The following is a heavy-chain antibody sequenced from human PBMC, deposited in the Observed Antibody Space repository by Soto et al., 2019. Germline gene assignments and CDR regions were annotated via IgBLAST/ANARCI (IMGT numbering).Heavy chain of an antibody. Sequence: ASAKASCKASGYPFTSYSISWVRQPPGQGLEWMGWVSAYNGNTNYAQKLQGRVTMTTGTSTSTAYMELRSLRSDDTAVYYCARDPRWNDGTTTWGQGALVTVSS. V-gene: IGHV1-18*01. CDR3: ARDPRWNDGTTT. J-gene: IGHJ1*01. D-gene: IGHD1-1*01. CDR1: GYPFTSYS. CDR2: VSAYNGNT.